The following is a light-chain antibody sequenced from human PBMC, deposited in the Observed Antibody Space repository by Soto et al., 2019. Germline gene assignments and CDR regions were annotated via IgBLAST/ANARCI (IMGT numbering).Light chain of an antibody. CDR2: GAP. V-gene: IGKV3-20*01. Sequence: EIVLTQSPGTLSLSPGERATLSCRASQSLTSDYLAWYQQKPGQAPRLLIHGAPSRAAGIPDRFSGSGAGTDFSLTISRLDPEDVGVYYCPQYQTSPPSYSFRQGTKFEI. CDR3: PQYQTSPPSYS. J-gene: IGKJ2*01. CDR1: QSLTSDY.